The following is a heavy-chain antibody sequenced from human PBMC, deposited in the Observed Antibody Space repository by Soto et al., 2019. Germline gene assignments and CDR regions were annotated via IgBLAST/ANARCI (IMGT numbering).Heavy chain of an antibody. CDR2: INHSGST. CDR3: ARARNYCSSTSCQKDYYYYMDV. Sequence: SETLSLTCAVYGGSFSGYYWSWIRQPPGKGQEWIGEINHSGSTNYNPSLKSRVTISVDTSKNQFSLKLSSVTAADTAVYYCARARNYCSSTSCQKDYYYYMDVWGKGTTVTVSS. CDR1: GGSFSGYY. D-gene: IGHD2-2*01. J-gene: IGHJ6*03. V-gene: IGHV4-34*01.